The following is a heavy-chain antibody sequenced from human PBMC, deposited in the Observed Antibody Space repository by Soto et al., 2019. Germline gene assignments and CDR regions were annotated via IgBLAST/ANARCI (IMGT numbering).Heavy chain of an antibody. CDR3: VKDGGYCSSATCYSPRNHYFDS. V-gene: IGHV3-7*03. J-gene: IGHJ4*02. D-gene: IGHD2-2*01. CDR1: GFSFSDYW. Sequence: PGGSLRLSCVASGFSFSDYWMSWVRQAPGKGPEWVANIKFDGSEKQYVDSVRGRFSISRDSFRNSLFLQMNSLRAGDTAIYYCVKDGGYCSSATCYSPRNHYFDSWGQGTLVTVSS. CDR2: IKFDGSEK.